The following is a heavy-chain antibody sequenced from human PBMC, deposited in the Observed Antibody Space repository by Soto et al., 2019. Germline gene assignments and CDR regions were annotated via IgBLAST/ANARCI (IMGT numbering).Heavy chain of an antibody. D-gene: IGHD2-2*02. CDR2: ISAYNGNT. V-gene: IGHV1-18*01. CDR3: GGDYGYQLLYGHWFDP. CDR1: GYTFTSYG. J-gene: IGHJ5*02. Sequence: QVQLVQSGAEVKKPGASVKVSCKASGYTFTSYGISWVRQAPGQGLEWMGWISAYNGNTNYAQKLQGRVTMTTDTPTSTAYMELWSLRSDATAVYYCGGDYGYQLLYGHWFDPWGQGTLVTVCS.